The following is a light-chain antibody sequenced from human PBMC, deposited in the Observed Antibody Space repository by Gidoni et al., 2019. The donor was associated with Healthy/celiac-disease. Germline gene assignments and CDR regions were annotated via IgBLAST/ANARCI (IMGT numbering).Light chain of an antibody. V-gene: IGKV4-1*01. CDR1: QSVLYSSNNKNY. Sequence: DIVMTQSPNDLAVSLGERATINCKSSQSVLYSSNNKNYLAWYQQKPGQPPKLLIYWASTRESGVPDRFSGSGSGTDFTLTISSLQAEDVAVYYCQQYYSTRFTFGPGTKVDIK. CDR2: WAS. J-gene: IGKJ3*01. CDR3: QQYYSTRFT.